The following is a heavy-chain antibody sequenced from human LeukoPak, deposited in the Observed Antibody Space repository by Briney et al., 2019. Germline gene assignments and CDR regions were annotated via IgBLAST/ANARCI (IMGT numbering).Heavy chain of an antibody. V-gene: IGHV1-3*01. Sequence: ASVKVSCKASGYTFTSYAMHWVRQAPGQRLEWMGWINAGNGNTKYSQKFQGRVTITRDTSASTAYMELSSLRSEDTVVYYCAREEGSYYFFDYWGQGTLVTVSS. CDR3: AREEGSYYFFDY. D-gene: IGHD3-10*01. CDR2: INAGNGNT. J-gene: IGHJ4*02. CDR1: GYTFTSYA.